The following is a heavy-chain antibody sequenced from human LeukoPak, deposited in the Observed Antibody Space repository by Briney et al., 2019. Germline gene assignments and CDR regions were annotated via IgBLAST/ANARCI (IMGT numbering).Heavy chain of an antibody. CDR3: ARPGYGDPDDAFGI. V-gene: IGHV4-59*08. CDR2: IYYSGST. D-gene: IGHD4-17*01. Sequence: SETLSLTCTVSGGSISSYYWSWIRQPPGKGLEGIGYIYYSGSTNYNPSLKSRVTISVDTSKNQFSLKLSSVTAADTAVYYCARPGYGDPDDAFGIWGQGTMVTVSS. CDR1: GGSISSYY. J-gene: IGHJ3*02.